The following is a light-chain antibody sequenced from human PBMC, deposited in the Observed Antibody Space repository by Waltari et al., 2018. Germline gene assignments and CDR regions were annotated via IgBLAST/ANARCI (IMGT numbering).Light chain of an antibody. CDR2: WAS. V-gene: IGKV4-1*01. J-gene: IGKJ2*01. CDR3: QQYYSAPYT. Sequence: DIVMTQSPDSLAVSLGERATINCKSSQSVLYSSKHKNYLPWYQQKPGQPPKWHIYWASTRESGVPDRFSGSASGTAFTLTISSLQAEDVAVYYCQQYYSAPYTFGQGTKLEIK. CDR1: QSVLYSSKHKNY.